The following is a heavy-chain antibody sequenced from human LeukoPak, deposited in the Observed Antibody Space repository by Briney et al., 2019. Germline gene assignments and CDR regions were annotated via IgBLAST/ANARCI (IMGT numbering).Heavy chain of an antibody. V-gene: IGHV3-23*01. J-gene: IGHJ4*02. D-gene: IGHD3-9*01. Sequence: GGSLRLSCAASGFTFSSYAMSWVRQAPGKGLEWVSAISGSGGSTYYADSVKGRFTISRDNSKNTLCLQMNSLRAEDTAVYYCARSKQNYDILTGYHPTNYFDYWGQGTLVTVSS. CDR3: ARSKQNYDILTGYHPTNYFDY. CDR1: GFTFSSYA. CDR2: ISGSGGST.